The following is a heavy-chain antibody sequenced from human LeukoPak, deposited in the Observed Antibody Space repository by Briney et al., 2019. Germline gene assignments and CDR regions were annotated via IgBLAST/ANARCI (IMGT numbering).Heavy chain of an antibody. CDR2: IIPIFGTA. J-gene: IGHJ6*02. D-gene: IGHD3-10*01. V-gene: IGHV1-69*13. Sequence: SVKVSCKASGYTFTSYGISWVRQAPGQGLEWMGGIIPIFGTANYAQKLQGRVTITADESTSTAYMELSSLRSEDTAVYYCARVQDSLLWFGESPPYGMDVWGQGTTVTVSS. CDR3: ARVQDSLLWFGESPPYGMDV. CDR1: GYTFTSYG.